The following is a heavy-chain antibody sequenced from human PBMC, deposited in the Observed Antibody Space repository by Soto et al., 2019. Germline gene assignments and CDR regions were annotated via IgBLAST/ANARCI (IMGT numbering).Heavy chain of an antibody. Sequence: QLQLQESGPGLVKPSETLSLTCTVSGGSISSSSYYWGWIRQPPGKGLEWIGSIYYSGSTYYNPSLKSRVTISVDTSKNQFSLKLSSVTATDTAVYYCASGKLDWFDPWGQGTLVTVSS. CDR2: IYYSGST. V-gene: IGHV4-39*01. D-gene: IGHD6-13*01. CDR1: GGSISSSSYY. CDR3: ASGKLDWFDP. J-gene: IGHJ5*02.